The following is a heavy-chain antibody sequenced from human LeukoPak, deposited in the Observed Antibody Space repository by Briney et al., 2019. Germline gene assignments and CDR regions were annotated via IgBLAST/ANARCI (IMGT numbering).Heavy chain of an antibody. Sequence: ASVKVSCKASGYTFTSYAMNWVRQAPGQGLEWMGIINPSGGSTSYAQKFQGRVTMTRDTSTSTVYMELSSLRSEDTAVYYCARDRGGYQLLFLTGAFDIWGQGTMVTVSS. CDR1: GYTFTSYA. D-gene: IGHD2-21*02. J-gene: IGHJ3*02. CDR3: ARDRGGYQLLFLTGAFDI. CDR2: INPSGGST. V-gene: IGHV1-46*01.